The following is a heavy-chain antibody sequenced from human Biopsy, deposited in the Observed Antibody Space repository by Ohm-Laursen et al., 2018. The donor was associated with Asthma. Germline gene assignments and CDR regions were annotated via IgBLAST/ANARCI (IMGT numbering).Heavy chain of an antibody. CDR3: ARAGALIVGATMGY. Sequence: SSVKVSCKASGYTFISYYMHWVRQAPGQGLEWMGIINPSGGSTSYAQKFRGRVTMTRDTSTSTVYMELSSLRSEDTAVYYCARAGALIVGATMGYWGQGTLVTVSS. J-gene: IGHJ4*02. V-gene: IGHV1-46*01. CDR2: INPSGGST. CDR1: GYTFISYY. D-gene: IGHD1-26*01.